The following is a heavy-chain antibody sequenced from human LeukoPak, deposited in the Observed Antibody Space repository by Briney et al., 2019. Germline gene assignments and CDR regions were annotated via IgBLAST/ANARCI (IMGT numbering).Heavy chain of an antibody. J-gene: IGHJ4*02. Sequence: SQTLSLTCVISGDSVSSNSAAWNWIRLSPSRGLEWLGRTYYRSKWYSDYAVSVRSRITINPDTSKNQFSLQLDSVTPEDTAVYYCARYTSSWFLDYWGQGTLVIVSS. V-gene: IGHV6-1*01. CDR2: TYYRSKWYS. CDR3: ARYTSSWFLDY. CDR1: GDSVSSNSAA. D-gene: IGHD6-13*01.